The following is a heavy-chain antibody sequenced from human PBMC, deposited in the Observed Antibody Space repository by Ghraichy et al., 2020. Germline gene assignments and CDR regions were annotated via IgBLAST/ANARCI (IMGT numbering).Heavy chain of an antibody. Sequence: GGSLRLSCAASGFTFSSYAMSWVRQAPGKGLEWVSAISGSGGSTYYADSVKGRFTISRDNSKNTLYLQMNSLRAEDTAVYYCANYPGGYYRGLHYFDYWGQGTLVTVSS. D-gene: IGHD3-3*01. CDR2: ISGSGGST. J-gene: IGHJ4*02. V-gene: IGHV3-23*01. CDR3: ANYPGGYYRGLHYFDY. CDR1: GFTFSSYA.